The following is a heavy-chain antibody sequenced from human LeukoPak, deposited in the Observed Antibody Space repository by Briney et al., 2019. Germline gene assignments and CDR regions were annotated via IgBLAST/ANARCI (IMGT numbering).Heavy chain of an antibody. V-gene: IGHV1-69*13. CDR1: GDTFSSYA. Sequence: GASVKVSCKASGDTFSSYAISWVRQAPGQGLEWLGGIIPIFGIANYAQKFQGRVTITADESTSTAYMELSSLRSEDTAVYYCAREAAGYSSSWYAGKGNKDAFDIWGQGTMVTVSS. CDR3: AREAAGYSSSWYAGKGNKDAFDI. J-gene: IGHJ3*02. CDR2: IIPIFGIA. D-gene: IGHD6-13*01.